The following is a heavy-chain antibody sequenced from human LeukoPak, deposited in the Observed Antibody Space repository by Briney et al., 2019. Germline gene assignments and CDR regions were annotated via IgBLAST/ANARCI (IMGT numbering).Heavy chain of an antibody. CDR3: AKTRATAMVKLQPVDY. V-gene: IGHV3-23*01. Sequence: PGGSLRLSCAASGFTFSSYGLNWVRQAPGKGLEWVSVISGSGGSTYYADSVKGRFTISRDNSKNTLYLQMNSLRAEDTAVYYCAKTRATAMVKLQPVDYWGQGTLVTVSS. D-gene: IGHD5-18*01. J-gene: IGHJ4*02. CDR1: GFTFSSYG. CDR2: ISGSGGST.